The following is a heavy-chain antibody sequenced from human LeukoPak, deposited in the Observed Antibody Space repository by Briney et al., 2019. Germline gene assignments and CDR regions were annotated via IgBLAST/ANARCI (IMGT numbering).Heavy chain of an antibody. V-gene: IGHV3-74*01. CDR3: AREGPTSPPDAFDI. Sequence: GGSLRLSCAASGFTFSNHWMHWVRQGPGKGLVWVSRINSDGSSTHYADSVKGRFTISRDNAKNTLYLQMDSLRAEDTAVYYCAREGPTSPPDAFDIWGQGTMVTVSS. CDR1: GFTFSNHW. CDR2: INSDGSST. J-gene: IGHJ3*02.